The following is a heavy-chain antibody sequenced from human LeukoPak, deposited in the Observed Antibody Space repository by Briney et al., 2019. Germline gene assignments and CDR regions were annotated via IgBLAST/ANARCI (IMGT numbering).Heavy chain of an antibody. D-gene: IGHD1-26*01. CDR3: ARDQRVGATTGFTDY. CDR2: IIPIFGTA. CDR1: GGTFSSYA. J-gene: IGHJ4*02. Sequence: SVKVSCKASGGTFSSYAISWVRQAPGQGLEWMGGIIPIFGTANYAQKLQGRVTMTTDTSTSTAHMELRSLRSDDTAVYYCARDQRVGATTGFTDYWGQGTLVTVSS. V-gene: IGHV1-69*05.